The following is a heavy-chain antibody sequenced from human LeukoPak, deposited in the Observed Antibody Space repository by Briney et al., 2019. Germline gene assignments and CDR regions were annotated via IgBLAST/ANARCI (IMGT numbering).Heavy chain of an antibody. J-gene: IGHJ4*02. V-gene: IGHV1-18*01. Sequence: GASVKVSCKASGYTFTSYGINWVRQAPGQGLEWMGWISTYNGNTNYAQKLQGRVAMTTDTSTTTAYMELSSLRSEDTAVYYCARDRRSPTMVRGAPLDYWGQGTLVTVSS. CDR3: ARDRRSPTMVRGAPLDY. CDR2: ISTYNGNT. D-gene: IGHD3-10*01. CDR1: GYTFTSYG.